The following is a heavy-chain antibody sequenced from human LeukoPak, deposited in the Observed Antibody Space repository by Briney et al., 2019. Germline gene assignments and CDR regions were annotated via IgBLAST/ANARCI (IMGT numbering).Heavy chain of an antibody. V-gene: IGHV4-38-2*02. CDR3: ARVKAAAHPPAYWFDP. Sequence: SETLSLTCTVSGYSISSGYYWGWIRQPPGKGLEWIGSLYHSGSTYYNPSLKSRVTISLDTSKNQFSLKLSSVTAADTAVYYCARVKAAAHPPAYWFDPWGQGTLVTVSS. CDR2: LYHSGST. J-gene: IGHJ5*02. CDR1: GYSISSGYY. D-gene: IGHD6-13*01.